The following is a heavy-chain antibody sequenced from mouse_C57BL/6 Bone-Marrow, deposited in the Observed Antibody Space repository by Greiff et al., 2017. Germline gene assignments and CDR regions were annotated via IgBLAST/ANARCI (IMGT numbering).Heavy chain of an antibody. J-gene: IGHJ3*01. CDR1: GFTFSSYG. V-gene: IGHV5-6*01. D-gene: IGHD1-1*02. CDR2: ISSGGSYT. CDR3: ASGGGFWFGY. Sequence: EVKLVESGGDLVKPGGSLKLSCAASGFTFSSYGMSWVRQTPDKRLEWVATISSGGSYTYYPDSVKGRFTISRDNAQNTLYLQMSSLKSEDTAMYYCASGGGFWFGYWGQGTLVTVS.